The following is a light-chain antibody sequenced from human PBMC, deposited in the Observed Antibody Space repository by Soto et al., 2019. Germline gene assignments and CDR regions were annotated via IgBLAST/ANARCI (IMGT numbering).Light chain of an antibody. V-gene: IGKV1-9*01. Sequence: IQLTQSPSSLSASVGDRVTISCRASQGIANFLAWYQQKPGKAPKLLIYGASTLQSGVPSRFSGSGSGTDFTLPISSLQPKDFATYYFKQLNVFPTPSGPGTKVDIK. CDR3: KQLNVFPTP. CDR1: QGIANF. J-gene: IGKJ3*01. CDR2: GAS.